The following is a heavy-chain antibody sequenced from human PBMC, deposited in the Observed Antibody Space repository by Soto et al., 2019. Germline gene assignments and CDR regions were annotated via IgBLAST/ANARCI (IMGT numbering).Heavy chain of an antibody. CDR3: ASGLSGDKVDQ. V-gene: IGHV4-30-4*01. Sequence: SETPCPPWTVSGGSLRDGAFSLGLIRQPPGKGLEWIGHIYNSGNTYNNPSLRSRLTISLDTSKSQFSLNLNSVTAADTAVYYCASGLSGDKVDQWGQGTLVTVSS. CDR1: GGSLRDGAFS. CDR2: IYNSGNT. D-gene: IGHD2-21*01. J-gene: IGHJ4*02.